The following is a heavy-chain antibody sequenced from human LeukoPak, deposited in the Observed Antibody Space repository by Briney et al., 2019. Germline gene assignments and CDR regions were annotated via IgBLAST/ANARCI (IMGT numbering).Heavy chain of an antibody. CDR3: ARRNIAAAALDY. Sequence: PGGSLRLSCAASGFTFSSYAMSWVRQGPGKGLEWVSGTSSSGGSTYYADSVKGRFTISRDNSKNTLYLQMNSLRAEDTAVYYCARRNIAAAALDYWGRGTLVTVSS. CDR1: GFTFSSYA. V-gene: IGHV3-23*01. D-gene: IGHD6-25*01. J-gene: IGHJ4*02. CDR2: TSSSGGST.